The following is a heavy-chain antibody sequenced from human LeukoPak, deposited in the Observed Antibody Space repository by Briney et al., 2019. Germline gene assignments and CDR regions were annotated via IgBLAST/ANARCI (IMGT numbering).Heavy chain of an antibody. V-gene: IGHV4-59*08. CDR2: IYFTGST. CDR3: ARHADDYNPFDY. Sequence: SETLSLTCTVSGGSISTYYWSWILQPPGKGLEWIGYIYFTGSTKYNPSLMSRFSISVDTSKNQSSLRLTSVTAADTAVYYCARHADDYNPFDYWGQGTLVTVSS. J-gene: IGHJ4*02. D-gene: IGHD5-24*01. CDR1: GGSISTYY.